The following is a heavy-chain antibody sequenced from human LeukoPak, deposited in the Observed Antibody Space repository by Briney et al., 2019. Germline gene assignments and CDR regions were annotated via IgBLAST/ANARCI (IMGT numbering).Heavy chain of an antibody. J-gene: IGHJ4*02. D-gene: IGHD6-13*01. CDR2: ISSSSSYT. V-gene: IGHV3-11*05. Sequence: PGGSLRLSCAASGFTFSDYYMSCIRQAPGKGLEWVSYISSSSSYTNYADSVKGRFTISRDNAKNSLYLQMNSLRAEDTAVYYCARDAVSLAAAGTSDYWGQGSLVTVSS. CDR1: GFTFSDYY. CDR3: ARDAVSLAAAGTSDY.